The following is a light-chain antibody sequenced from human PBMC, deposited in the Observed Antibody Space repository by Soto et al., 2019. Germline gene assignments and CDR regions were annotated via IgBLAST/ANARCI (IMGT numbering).Light chain of an antibody. V-gene: IGKV3-15*01. CDR1: QNIGNK. Sequence: EIVMTQSPATLSVSPGGRATLSCRASQNIGNKLAWYQHKPGQAPRVLIYDTSTRAAGIPARFSGSGSETNFTLTIITLQSEDFAVYHCQQYNNWPPTFGHGTRLEI. CDR3: QQYNNWPPT. J-gene: IGKJ5*01. CDR2: DTS.